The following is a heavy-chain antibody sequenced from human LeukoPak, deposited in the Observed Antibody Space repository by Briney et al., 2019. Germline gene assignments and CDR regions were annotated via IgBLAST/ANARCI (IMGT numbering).Heavy chain of an antibody. CDR3: VKDPYNYDGSGYRNSPYYFDF. V-gene: IGHV3-30*18. J-gene: IGHJ4*02. CDR2: ISYDGSNK. Sequence: GGSLRLSCAASGFNFSNYAMHWVRQAPGRGLEWVALISYDGSNKYYAESVKGRFTISRDNSKNTLYLQMNSLRAEDTAVYYCVKDPYNYDGSGYRNSPYYFDFWGQGTLVTVSS. CDR1: GFNFSNYA. D-gene: IGHD3-22*01.